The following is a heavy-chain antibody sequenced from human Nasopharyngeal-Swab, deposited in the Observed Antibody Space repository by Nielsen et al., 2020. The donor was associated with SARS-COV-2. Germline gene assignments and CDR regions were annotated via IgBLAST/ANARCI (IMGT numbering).Heavy chain of an antibody. V-gene: IGHV7-4-1*02. CDR2: INTHTGNP. Sequence: SVKVSCKSSGYSFTTYAMNWVRRAPGQGLEWMGWINTHTGNPTYAQGFTGRFVFSLDTSVSTAYLQISSLKAEDTAVYYCARDRGDGYNSGIDYWGQGTLVSVSS. CDR3: ARDRGDGYNSGIDY. D-gene: IGHD5-24*01. J-gene: IGHJ4*02. CDR1: GYSFTTYA.